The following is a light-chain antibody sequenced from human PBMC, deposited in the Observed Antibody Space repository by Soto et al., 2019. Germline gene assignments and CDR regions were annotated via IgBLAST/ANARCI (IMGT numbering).Light chain of an antibody. CDR2: EGN. CDR3: CSYAGSSTVV. Sequence: QSVLTQPASVSGSPGQSITISCTGTSSDVGRYNVVSWFQQHPGKAPKLMIYEGNKRPSGVSSRFSGSKSGNTASLTISGLQAEDEADYYCCSYAGSSTVVFGTGTKVTVL. CDR1: SSDVGRYNV. J-gene: IGLJ1*01. V-gene: IGLV2-23*01.